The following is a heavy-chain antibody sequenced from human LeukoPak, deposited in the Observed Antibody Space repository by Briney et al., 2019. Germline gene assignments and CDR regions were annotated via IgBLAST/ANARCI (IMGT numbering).Heavy chain of an antibody. CDR2: INSDGSST. V-gene: IGHV3-74*01. Sequence: GGSLRLSCVASGFTFSNYWMHWVRQAPGKGLVWVSRINSDGSSTSYADSVKGRFTISRDNAKSTLFLQVNSLRAEDTAVYYCARHRDGYDIDYWGQGTLVTVSS. J-gene: IGHJ4*02. D-gene: IGHD5-24*01. CDR1: GFTFSNYW. CDR3: ARHRDGYDIDY.